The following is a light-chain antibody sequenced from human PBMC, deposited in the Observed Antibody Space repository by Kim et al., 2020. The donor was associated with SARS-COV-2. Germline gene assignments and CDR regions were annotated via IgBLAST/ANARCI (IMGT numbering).Light chain of an antibody. V-gene: IGLV3-1*01. CDR1: KLGDKY. Sequence: SYELTQPPSVSVSPGQTASITCSGDKLGDKYACWYQQKPGQSPVLVIYQDSKRPSGIPERFSGSNSGNTATLTISGTRAMDEADYYCQAWDSSTAYVFGT. CDR2: QDS. J-gene: IGLJ1*01. CDR3: QAWDSSTAYV.